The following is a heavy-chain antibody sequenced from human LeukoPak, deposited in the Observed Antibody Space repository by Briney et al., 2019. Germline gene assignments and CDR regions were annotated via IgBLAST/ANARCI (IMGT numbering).Heavy chain of an antibody. Sequence: ASVKVSCKASGDTFANHGISWVRQAPGQGLEWMGWISAYNGNTNYAQKLQGRVTMTTDTSTSTAYMELRSLRSDDTAVYYCARVPPYYDFWSGYYSWFDPWGQGTLVTVSS. J-gene: IGHJ5*02. D-gene: IGHD3-3*01. CDR1: GDTFANHG. CDR2: ISAYNGNT. CDR3: ARVPPYYDFWSGYYSWFDP. V-gene: IGHV1-18*01.